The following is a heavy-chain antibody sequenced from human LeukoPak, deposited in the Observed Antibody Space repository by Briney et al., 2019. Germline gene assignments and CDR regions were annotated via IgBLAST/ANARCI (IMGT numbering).Heavy chain of an antibody. CDR1: GFTFSSYA. CDR2: ISGSDGST. CDR3: AKVETSGGANCYALDY. J-gene: IGHJ4*02. Sequence: PGGSLRLSCAASGFTFSSYAMTWVRQAPDKGLEWVSAISGSDGSTYYADSVKGRFTISRDDSQNTLYLQMNSLSAEHTAVYYCAKVETSGGANCYALDYWGQGTLVTVSS. V-gene: IGHV3-23*01. D-gene: IGHD2-2*01.